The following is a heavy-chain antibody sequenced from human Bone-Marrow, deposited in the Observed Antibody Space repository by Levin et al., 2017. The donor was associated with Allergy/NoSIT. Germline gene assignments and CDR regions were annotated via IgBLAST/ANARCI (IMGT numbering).Heavy chain of an antibody. CDR2: IIPVLGTP. V-gene: IGHV1-69*13. D-gene: IGHD3-22*01. J-gene: IGHJ6*02. Sequence: ASVKVSCKASGGTFSSYALSWVRQAPGQGLEWVGGIIPVLGTPTYTQKMQGRVTITADESTSSTHMELSSLTSEDTAIYYCARGFLGGDDDYDSLGYYSALDVWGQGTTVTVSS. CDR3: ARGFLGGDDDYDSLGYYSALDV. CDR1: GGTFSSYA.